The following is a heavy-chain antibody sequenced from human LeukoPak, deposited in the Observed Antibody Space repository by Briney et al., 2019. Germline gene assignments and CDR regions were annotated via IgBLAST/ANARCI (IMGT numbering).Heavy chain of an antibody. CDR3: ARDTMVRGVGLFDY. Sequence: GGSLRLSCAASGFTFDDYGMSWVRQAPGKGLEWVANIKQDGSEKYYVDFVKGRFTISRDNAKNSLYLQMNSLRAEDTAVYYCARDTMVRGVGLFDYWGQGTLVTVSS. D-gene: IGHD3-10*01. J-gene: IGHJ4*02. V-gene: IGHV3-7*01. CDR2: IKQDGSEK. CDR1: GFTFDDYG.